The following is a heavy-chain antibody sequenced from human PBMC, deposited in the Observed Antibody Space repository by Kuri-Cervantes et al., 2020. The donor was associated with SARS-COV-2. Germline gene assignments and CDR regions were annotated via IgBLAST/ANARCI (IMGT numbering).Heavy chain of an antibody. CDR1: GFTFSSYW. CDR3: AKDWLPDDAFDI. J-gene: IGHJ3*02. V-gene: IGHV3-7*03. D-gene: IGHD6-19*01. CDR2: IKQDGSEK. Sequence: GESLKISCAASGFTFSSYWMSWVRQAPGKGLEWVANIKQDGSEKYYVDSVKGRFTISRDNAKNSLYLQMNSLRAEDTAVYYCAKDWLPDDAFDIWGQGTMVTVSS.